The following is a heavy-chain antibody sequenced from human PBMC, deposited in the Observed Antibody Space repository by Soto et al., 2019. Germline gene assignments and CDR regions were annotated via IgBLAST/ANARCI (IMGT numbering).Heavy chain of an antibody. V-gene: IGHV2-5*02. CDR3: AHRLLPYSGYSNWFDP. CDR1: GFSRSTSGVG. J-gene: IGHJ5*02. Sequence: QITLKESGPTLVKPTQTLTLTCTCSGFSRSTSGVGVGWIRQPPGKALEWLALIYWDDDKRYSPSLKSRLSITKDTSKNPVVLIMTSMDPVDTATYYCAHRLLPYSGYSNWFDPWGQGTLVTVSS. D-gene: IGHD5-12*01. CDR2: IYWDDDK.